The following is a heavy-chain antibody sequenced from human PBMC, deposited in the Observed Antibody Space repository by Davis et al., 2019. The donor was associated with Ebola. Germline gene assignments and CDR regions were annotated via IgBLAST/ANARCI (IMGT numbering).Heavy chain of an antibody. CDR2: TYYNSKWYN. D-gene: IGHD5-12*01. CDR3: ARGWLRTPGFDY. CDR1: GDSVSGSSGA. Sequence: PSETLSLTCAISGDSVSGSSGAWNWIWQSPSRGLEWLGRTYYNSKWYNDYAVSVKSRITINPDTSKNQFSLQLNSVTPEDTAVYYCARGWLRTPGFDYWGQGTLVTVSS. V-gene: IGHV6-1*01. J-gene: IGHJ4*02.